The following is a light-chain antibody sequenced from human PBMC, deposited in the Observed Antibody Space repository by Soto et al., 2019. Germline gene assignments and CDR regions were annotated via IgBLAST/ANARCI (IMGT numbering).Light chain of an antibody. V-gene: IGKV3-11*01. J-gene: IGKJ4*01. CDR2: DAS. CDR1: QSISSN. CDR3: QHRSSWPPLT. Sequence: EIVLTQSPATLSLSPGERATLSRRASQSISSNLAWYQQKRGQAPSLLIYDASNRATGIPARFSGSGSGTDFTLTISSLEPEDFAVYYCQHRSSWPPLTFGGGTKVEFK.